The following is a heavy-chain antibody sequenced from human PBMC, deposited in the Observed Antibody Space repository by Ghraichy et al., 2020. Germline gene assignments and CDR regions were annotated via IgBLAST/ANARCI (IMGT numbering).Heavy chain of an antibody. Sequence: LSLTCEASGFIFSSYAMSWVRQAPGKGLEWVSAISGNGASTYYADSVRGRFTISRDNSKNTLYLQMNSLRADDTAVYYCAKRLRDSRGYYGFDYWGQGTLVTVSS. CDR1: GFIFSSYA. CDR3: AKRLRDSRGYYGFDY. D-gene: IGHD3-22*01. V-gene: IGHV3-23*01. CDR2: ISGNGAST. J-gene: IGHJ4*02.